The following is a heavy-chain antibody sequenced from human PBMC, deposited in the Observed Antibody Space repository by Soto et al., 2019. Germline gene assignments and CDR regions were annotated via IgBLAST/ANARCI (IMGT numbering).Heavy chain of an antibody. CDR2: IYYSGST. CDR1: GGSISSGDYY. V-gene: IGHV4-30-4*01. D-gene: IGHD3-16*01. J-gene: IGHJ4*02. CDR3: ARSLGVTRPFDY. Sequence: SETLSLTCTVSGGSISSGDYYWSWIRQPPGKGLEWIGYIYYSGSTYYNPSLKSRVTISVDTSKNQFSLKLRSVTAADTAVYYCARSLGVTRPFDYWGQGTLVTVSS.